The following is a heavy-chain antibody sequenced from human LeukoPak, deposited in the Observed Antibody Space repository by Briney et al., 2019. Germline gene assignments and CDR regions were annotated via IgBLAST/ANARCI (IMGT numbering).Heavy chain of an antibody. D-gene: IGHD3-22*01. CDR2: ISSSSSYI. Sequence: GGSLRLSCEGSFSGYAMSWVRQAPGKGLEWVSSISSSSSYIYYADSVKGRFTISRDNAKNSLYLQMNSLRAEDTAVYYCARDSYAREIVADNFDYWGQGTLVTVSS. CDR3: ARDSYAREIVADNFDY. CDR1: SFSGYA. V-gene: IGHV3-21*01. J-gene: IGHJ4*02.